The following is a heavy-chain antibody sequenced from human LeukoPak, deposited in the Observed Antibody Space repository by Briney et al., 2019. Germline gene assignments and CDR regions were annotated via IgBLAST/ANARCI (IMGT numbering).Heavy chain of an antibody. CDR2: INTDGSST. CDR3: ARNLRYCGGDCSPH. V-gene: IGHV3-74*01. CDR1: GFAFSSYW. D-gene: IGHD2-21*01. J-gene: IGHJ4*02. Sequence: PGGSLRLSCASSGFAFSSYWMHWVRQAPGKGLVWVSRINTDGSSTSYADSVKGRFTISRDNAKNTLYLQMNSLRAEDTAVYYCARNLRYCGGDCSPHWGQGTLVTVSS.